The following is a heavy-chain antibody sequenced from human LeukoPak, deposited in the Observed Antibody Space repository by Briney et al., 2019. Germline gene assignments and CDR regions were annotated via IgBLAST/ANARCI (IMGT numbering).Heavy chain of an antibody. D-gene: IGHD6-13*01. CDR3: ARGDLYSSSWYN. CDR1: GGSISSGDNY. J-gene: IGHJ4*02. CDR2: SYYSGST. Sequence: SETLSLTCTVSGGSISSGDNYWSWIRQPPGKGLEWIGYSYYSGSTYYNPSLKSRVTISVDTSKNQFSLKLSSVTAADTAVYYCARGDLYSSSWYNWGQETLVTVSS. V-gene: IGHV4-30-4*08.